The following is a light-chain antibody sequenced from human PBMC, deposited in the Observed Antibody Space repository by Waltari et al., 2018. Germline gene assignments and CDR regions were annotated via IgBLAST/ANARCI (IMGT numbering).Light chain of an antibody. CDR1: QSVLYSSNNKNY. J-gene: IGKJ1*01. V-gene: IGKV4-1*01. CDR3: QQYYSTPQT. Sequence: DIVMTQSPASLAVSLGERATINCKSSQSVLYSSNNKNYLAWYQQTPGQPPKLLIYWASTRESGVPDRFSGSGSGTDFTLTISSLQAEDVAVYYCQQYYSTPQTFGQGTKVEIK. CDR2: WAS.